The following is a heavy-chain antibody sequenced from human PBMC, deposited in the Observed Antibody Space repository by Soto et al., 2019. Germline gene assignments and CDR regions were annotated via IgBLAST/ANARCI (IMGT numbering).Heavy chain of an antibody. D-gene: IGHD3-16*01. V-gene: IGHV1-24*01. CDR3: TTTMMRSHGFSAFDM. Sequence: QVQLVQSGAEVKKPGASLRVSCKVSGDTLTELSMHWVRQAPGKGLEWMGGFDPEDAETIYAQEFQGRVTMTEETSRDTAYMELSSLRSEDTSVYYCTTTMMRSHGFSAFDMWGQGTLVSVSS. CDR1: GDTLTELS. J-gene: IGHJ3*02. CDR2: FDPEDAET.